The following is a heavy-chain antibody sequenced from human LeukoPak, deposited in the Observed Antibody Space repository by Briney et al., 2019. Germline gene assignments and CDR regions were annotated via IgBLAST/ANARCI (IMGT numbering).Heavy chain of an antibody. D-gene: IGHD2-8*01. J-gene: IGHJ6*03. CDR2: IRYDGNNK. CDR1: GFTFTNYG. Sequence: GGSLRLSCAASGFTFTNYGMHWVRQAPGKGLEWVAFIRYDGNNKSYADSVKGRFTISRDNSKNALFLQMNSLRAEDSAVYYCARDGVLMVSDYNYHYMDVWGKGTTVTVSS. V-gene: IGHV3-30*02. CDR3: ARDGVLMVSDYNYHYMDV.